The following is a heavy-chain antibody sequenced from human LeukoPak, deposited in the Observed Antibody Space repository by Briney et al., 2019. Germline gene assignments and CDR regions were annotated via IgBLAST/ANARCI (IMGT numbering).Heavy chain of an antibody. Sequence: PGGSLRLSCAASGFTFSSYAMSWVRQAPGKGLEWVSAISGSGGSTYYADSVKGRFTISRDNSMNTLYLQMNSPRAEDTAVYYCAILPGYSSGWYEVNYWGQGTLVTVSS. V-gene: IGHV3-23*01. CDR2: ISGSGGST. D-gene: IGHD6-13*01. J-gene: IGHJ4*02. CDR3: AILPGYSSGWYEVNY. CDR1: GFTFSSYA.